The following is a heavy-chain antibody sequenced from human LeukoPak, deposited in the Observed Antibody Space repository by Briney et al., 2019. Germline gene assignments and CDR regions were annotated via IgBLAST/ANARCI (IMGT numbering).Heavy chain of an antibody. Sequence: GGSLRLSCAASGFTFSSCGMHWVRQAPGKGLEWVAVISYDGSNKYYADSVKGRFTISRDNSKNTLYLQMNSLGAEDTAVYYCAKDKGIAVAGPGGAFDIWGQGTMVTVSS. CDR3: AKDKGIAVAGPGGAFDI. CDR2: ISYDGSNK. CDR1: GFTFSSCG. J-gene: IGHJ3*02. V-gene: IGHV3-30*18. D-gene: IGHD6-19*01.